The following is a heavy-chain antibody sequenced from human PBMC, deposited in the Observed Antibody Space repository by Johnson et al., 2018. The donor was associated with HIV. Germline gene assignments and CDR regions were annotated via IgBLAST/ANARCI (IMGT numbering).Heavy chain of an antibody. V-gene: IGHV3-30*04. CDR1: GFSFSPYA. J-gene: IGHJ3*02. CDR2: ISHDGSKT. Sequence: QVQLVESGGGVVQPGRSLRLSCAASGFSFSPYALHWVRQTPGKGLEWVAVISHDGSKTYYADSVEGRFTISRDNSKNTLHLQMNSLRAEDTAVYYCAKCIWGSSLIDAFDIWGQGTMVTVSS. D-gene: IGHD6-13*01. CDR3: AKCIWGSSLIDAFDI.